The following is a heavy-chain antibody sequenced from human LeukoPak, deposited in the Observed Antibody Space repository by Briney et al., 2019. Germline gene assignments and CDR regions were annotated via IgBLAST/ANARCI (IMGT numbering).Heavy chain of an antibody. CDR3: ARRRYYGIEYFDY. CDR2: IYHSGST. J-gene: IGHJ4*02. D-gene: IGHD3-9*01. Sequence: SETLSLTCAVSGCSISSDYFWGWIRQPPGKGLEWIGSIYHSGSTYYNPSLKSRVTISVDTTKNQFSLKLSSVTAADTAVYYCARRRYYGIEYFDYWGQGTLVTVSS. CDR1: GCSISSDYF. V-gene: IGHV4-38-2*01.